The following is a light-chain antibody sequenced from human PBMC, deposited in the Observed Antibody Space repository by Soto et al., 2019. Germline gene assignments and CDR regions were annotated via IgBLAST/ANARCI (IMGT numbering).Light chain of an antibody. CDR3: QQFGTSPLVT. V-gene: IGKV3-20*01. Sequence: EIVLTQSPGTLSLSPGERATLSCRASQSVNTKYLAWYQQKPGQAPRLLISGVSSRATGIPDRFSGSGSGTDFLLTISRVEPEDFAVYYCQQFGTSPLVTFGPGTKVDIK. CDR2: GVS. J-gene: IGKJ3*01. CDR1: QSVNTKY.